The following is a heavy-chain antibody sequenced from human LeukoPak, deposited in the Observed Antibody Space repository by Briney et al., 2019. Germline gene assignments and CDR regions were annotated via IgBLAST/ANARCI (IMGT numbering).Heavy chain of an antibody. Sequence: PSETLSLTCAVYGGSFSGYYWSWIRQPPGKGLEWIGEINHSGSTNYSPSLKSRVTISVDTSKNQFSLKLSSVTAADTAVYYCAREEPSNAFDIWGQGTMVTVSS. V-gene: IGHV4-34*01. D-gene: IGHD1-14*01. J-gene: IGHJ3*02. CDR1: GGSFSGYY. CDR2: INHSGST. CDR3: AREEPSNAFDI.